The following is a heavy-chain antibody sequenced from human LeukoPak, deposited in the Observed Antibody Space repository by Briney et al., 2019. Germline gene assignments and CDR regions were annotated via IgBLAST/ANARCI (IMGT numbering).Heavy chain of an antibody. D-gene: IGHD6-13*01. J-gene: IGHJ4*02. V-gene: IGHV3-23*01. CDR1: GFTFSNYA. CDR2: ISGSGGST. Sequence: GGSLRLSCAASGFTFSNYAMSWVRQAPGKGVEWVSAISGSGGSTYYADSVKGRFTISRDNSKNTLYLQMNSLRAEDTAVYYCAKLPGIAAAGTLDYWGQGTLVTVSS. CDR3: AKLPGIAAAGTLDY.